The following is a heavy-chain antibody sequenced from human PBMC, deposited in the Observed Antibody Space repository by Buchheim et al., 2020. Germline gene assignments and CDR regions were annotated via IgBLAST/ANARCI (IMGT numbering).Heavy chain of an antibody. CDR3: ARADTTMITSVDP. J-gene: IGHJ5*02. Sequence: QVQLQQWGAGLLKPSETLSLTCAVYGGSFSGYYWSWIRQPPGKGLEYIGEINHSGSTNYNPSLKSRVTISIDTSKNQFSLKLTSVTAADTAVYYCARADTTMITSVDPWGQGTL. V-gene: IGHV4-34*01. CDR2: INHSGST. D-gene: IGHD5-18*01. CDR1: GGSFSGYY.